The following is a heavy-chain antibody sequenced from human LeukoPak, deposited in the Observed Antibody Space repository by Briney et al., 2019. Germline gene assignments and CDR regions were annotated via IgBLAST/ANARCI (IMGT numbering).Heavy chain of an antibody. Sequence: SETLSLTCTVSGGSISSYYWSWIRQPPGKGLEWIGYIYFSGSTNYNPSLKSRVTISVDTSKNQFSLKLRSVTAADTAVYYCARVTGYMIEDYFDYWGQGILVTVSS. CDR3: ARVTGYMIEDYFDY. CDR1: GGSISSYY. D-gene: IGHD3-9*01. V-gene: IGHV4-59*01. CDR2: IYFSGST. J-gene: IGHJ4*02.